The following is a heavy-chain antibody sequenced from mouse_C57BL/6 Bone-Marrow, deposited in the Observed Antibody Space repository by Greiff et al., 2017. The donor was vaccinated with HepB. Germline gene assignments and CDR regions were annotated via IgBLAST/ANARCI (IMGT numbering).Heavy chain of an antibody. CDR2: IYPRSGNT. J-gene: IGHJ2*01. CDR3: TYYYGSSYYFDY. D-gene: IGHD1-1*01. CDR1: GYTFTSYG. V-gene: IGHV1-81*01. Sequence: QVQPQQSGAELARPGASVKLSCKASGYTFTSYGISWVKQRTGQGLEWIGEIYPRSGNTYYNEKFKGKATLTADKSSSTAYMELRSLTSEDSAVYFCTYYYGSSYYFDYWGQGTTLTVSS.